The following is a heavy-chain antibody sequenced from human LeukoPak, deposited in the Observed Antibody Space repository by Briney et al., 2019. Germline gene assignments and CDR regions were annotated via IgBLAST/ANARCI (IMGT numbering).Heavy chain of an antibody. D-gene: IGHD4-17*01. CDR1: RFNFSSYA. V-gene: IGHV3-30*10. CDR3: ASDLDYGDIDDSFDV. J-gene: IGHJ3*01. Sequence: GGSLRLSCAASRFNFSSYAMHWVRQAPGKGLDWVAVISDGGDDKFYTDSVKGRFSISRDNSKNTLYLRMNSLRAEDTAAYHCASDLDYGDIDDSFDVWGQGTMVTVSS. CDR2: ISDGGDDK.